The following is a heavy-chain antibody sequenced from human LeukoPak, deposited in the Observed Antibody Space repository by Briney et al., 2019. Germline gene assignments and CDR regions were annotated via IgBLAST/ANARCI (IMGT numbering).Heavy chain of an antibody. Sequence: VASVKVSCKASGYTFTGYYMHWVRQAPGQGLEWMGWINPNSGGTNYAQKFQGRVTMTRDTSISTAYMELSRLRSDDTAVYYCARGVRGVTRTTNWFDPWGQGTLVTVSS. J-gene: IGHJ5*02. CDR2: INPNSGGT. V-gene: IGHV1-2*02. D-gene: IGHD3-10*02. CDR1: GYTFTGYY. CDR3: ARGVRGVTRTTNWFDP.